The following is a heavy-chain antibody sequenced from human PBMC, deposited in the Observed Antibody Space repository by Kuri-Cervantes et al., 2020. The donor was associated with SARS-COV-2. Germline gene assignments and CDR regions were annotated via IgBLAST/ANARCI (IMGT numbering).Heavy chain of an antibody. Sequence: GGSLRLSCAASGFTFSSYAMHWVRQAPGKGLEWVSSISSSSSYIYYADSVKGRFTISRDNAKNSLYLQMNSLRAEDTAVYYCARDFCGSTSCYTSYPGEAFDIWGQGTMVTVSS. J-gene: IGHJ3*02. V-gene: IGHV3-21*01. D-gene: IGHD2-2*02. CDR2: ISSSSSYI. CDR3: ARDFCGSTSCYTSYPGEAFDI. CDR1: GFTFSSYA.